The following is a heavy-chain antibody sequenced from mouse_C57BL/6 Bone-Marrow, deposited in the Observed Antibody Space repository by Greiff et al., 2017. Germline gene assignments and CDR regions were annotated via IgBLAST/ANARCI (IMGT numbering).Heavy chain of an antibody. CDR2: INPNNGGT. CDR1: GYTFTDYN. J-gene: IGHJ3*01. V-gene: IGHV1-18*01. CDR3: ARSDMGGRYDAWFAY. D-gene: IGHD2-12*01. Sequence: DVQLQESGPELVKPGASVKIPCKASGYTFTDYNMDWVKQSHGKSLEWIGDINPNNGGTIYNQKFKGKATLTVDKSSSTAYMELRSLTSEDTAVYYCARSDMGGRYDAWFAYWGQGTLVTVSA.